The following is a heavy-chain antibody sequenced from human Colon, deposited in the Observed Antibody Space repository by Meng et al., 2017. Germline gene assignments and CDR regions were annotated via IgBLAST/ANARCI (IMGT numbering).Heavy chain of an antibody. CDR2: INTNTGNP. Sequence: ASVKVSCKASGYTFTSYAMNWVRRAPGQGLEWMGWINTNTGNPTYAQGFTGRFVFSLDTSVSTAYLQISSLKAEDTAVYYCARGRGTYVYYYYGMDVWGQGTTVTVSS. V-gene: IGHV7-4-1*02. CDR1: GYTFTSYA. D-gene: IGHD3-10*02. CDR3: ARGRGTYVYYYYGMDV. J-gene: IGHJ6*02.